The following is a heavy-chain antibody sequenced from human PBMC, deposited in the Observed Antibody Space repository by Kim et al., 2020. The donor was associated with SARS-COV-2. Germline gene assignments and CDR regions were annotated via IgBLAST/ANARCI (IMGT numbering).Heavy chain of an antibody. J-gene: IGHJ4*02. CDR2: ISGSGGST. V-gene: IGHV3-23*01. CDR3: ANRLSRSGSYFPFDY. D-gene: IGHD1-26*01. Sequence: GGSLRLSCAASGFTFSSYAMSWVRQAPGKGLEWVSAISGSGGSTYYADSVKGRFTISRDNSKNTLYLQMNSLRAEDTAVYYCANRLSRSGSYFPFDYWGQGTLVTVSS. CDR1: GFTFSSYA.